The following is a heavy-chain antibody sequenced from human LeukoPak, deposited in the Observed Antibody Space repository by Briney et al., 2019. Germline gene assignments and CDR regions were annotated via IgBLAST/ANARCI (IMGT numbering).Heavy chain of an antibody. CDR1: GFTFSSYW. D-gene: IGHD3-10*01. Sequence: PGGSLRLSCAASGFTFSSYWMSWVRQAPGKGLEWVANIKQDGSEKYYVDSVKGRFTISRDNAKNSLYLQMNSLRAEDTAVYYCARDHYYYGSGSYYVFWGQGTLVTVSS. V-gene: IGHV3-7*03. CDR2: IKQDGSEK. CDR3: ARDHYYYGSGSYYVF. J-gene: IGHJ4*02.